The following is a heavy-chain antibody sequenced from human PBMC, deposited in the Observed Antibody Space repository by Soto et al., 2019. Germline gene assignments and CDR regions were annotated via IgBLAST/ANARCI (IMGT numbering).Heavy chain of an antibody. CDR3: VRKGYETGWYYDQ. J-gene: IGHJ4*02. V-gene: IGHV3-23*01. D-gene: IGHD6-19*01. Sequence: GGSLRLSCAASGFNFKSYDMFWVRQAPGKGPEWVSFVSTSGGRTEYADFVRGRFTISRDNAENTLSLQMNSLAVDDTAVYYCVRKGYETGWYYDQWGQGTSVTVSS. CDR2: VSTSGGRT. CDR1: GFNFKSYD.